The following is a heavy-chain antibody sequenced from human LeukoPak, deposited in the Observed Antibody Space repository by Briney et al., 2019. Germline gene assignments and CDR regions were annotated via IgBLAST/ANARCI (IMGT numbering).Heavy chain of an antibody. Sequence: PSETLSLTCAVYGGSFSGYYWSWIRQPPGKGLEWIGEINHSGSTNYNPSLKSRVTISVDTSKNQFSLKLRSVTAADTAVYYCARALVATKPFDYWGQGTLVTVSS. V-gene: IGHV4-34*01. D-gene: IGHD5-12*01. CDR2: INHSGST. J-gene: IGHJ4*02. CDR1: GGSFSGYY. CDR3: ARALVATKPFDY.